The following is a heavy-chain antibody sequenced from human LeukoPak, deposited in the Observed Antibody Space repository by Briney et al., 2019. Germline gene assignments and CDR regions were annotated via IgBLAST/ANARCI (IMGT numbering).Heavy chain of an antibody. V-gene: IGHV3-20*04. D-gene: IGHD3-10*01. CDR2: IDSNGAST. Sequence: GGSLRLSCAASGFTFDDYGMSWVRQVAGQGLEWVSGIDSNGASTGYADSVKGRFTISRDNAKKSLYLQMNSLRAEDTALYYCARGSTMVSDYWGQGTLVTVSS. J-gene: IGHJ4*02. CDR1: GFTFDDYG. CDR3: ARGSTMVSDY.